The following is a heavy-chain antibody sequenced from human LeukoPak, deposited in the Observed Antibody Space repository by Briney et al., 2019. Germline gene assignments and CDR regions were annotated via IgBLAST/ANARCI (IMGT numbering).Heavy chain of an antibody. Sequence: SGPALAEPTQPLTLTCTFSSFSLSTSQMRMSGIRQPPGKSLEWLARLDWYDDKFHSTSLKPRLTTAKDTSKNQVVLTMTNMDPLDTAVYYCARMGDSSGWYFDYWGQGTLVTVSS. CDR2: LDWYDDK. D-gene: IGHD6-19*01. CDR1: SFSLSTSQMR. V-gene: IGHV2-70*04. CDR3: ARMGDSSGWYFDY. J-gene: IGHJ4*02.